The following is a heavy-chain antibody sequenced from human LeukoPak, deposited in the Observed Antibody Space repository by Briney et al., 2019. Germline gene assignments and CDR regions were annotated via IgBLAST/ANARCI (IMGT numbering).Heavy chain of an antibody. Sequence: ASLKVSCKASGYTFTFHYMHWLRQAPGQGREWMGWIKPDSGATNFAQNFQGRVTMTSYTSINTAYMELSSLTSDDTAMYYCARDHDYGPDYWGQGTLVTVSA. CDR2: IKPDSGAT. CDR1: GYTFTFHY. J-gene: IGHJ4*02. V-gene: IGHV1-2*02. D-gene: IGHD4/OR15-4a*01. CDR3: ARDHDYGPDY.